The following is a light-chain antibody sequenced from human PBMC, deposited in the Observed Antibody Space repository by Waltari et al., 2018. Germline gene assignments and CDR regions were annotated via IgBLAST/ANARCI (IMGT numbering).Light chain of an antibody. CDR3: QHYESLPVT. CDR2: HAS. J-gene: IGKJ1*01. Sequence: EIVLTQSPGTLSLSPGERATLSCRASQSISKYLAWYQQKPGQAPRLLIYHASSRAAGIPDRCSGSGYGKDFSLTISRVEPEDFAVYYCQHYESLPVTFGQGTKVEMK. CDR1: QSISKY. V-gene: IGKV3-20*01.